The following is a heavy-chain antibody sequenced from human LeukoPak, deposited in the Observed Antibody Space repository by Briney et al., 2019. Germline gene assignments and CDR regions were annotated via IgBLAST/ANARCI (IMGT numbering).Heavy chain of an antibody. CDR1: GGSFSSYS. D-gene: IGHD5-12*01. Sequence: SETLSLTCAVYGGSFSSYSWSWIRLPPGKGLKWIGYIYTSGSTNYNPSLKSRVTISVDTSKNQFSLKLSSVTAADTAVYYCARVGYSGYGGHFDYWGQGTLVTVSS. J-gene: IGHJ4*02. CDR3: ARVGYSGYGGHFDY. CDR2: IYTSGST. V-gene: IGHV4-4*09.